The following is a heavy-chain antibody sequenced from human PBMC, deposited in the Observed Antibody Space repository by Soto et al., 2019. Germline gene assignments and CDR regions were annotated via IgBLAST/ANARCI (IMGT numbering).Heavy chain of an antibody. V-gene: IGHV1-3*01. D-gene: IGHD3-10*01. CDR2: INAGNGNT. CDR1: GYTFTNYA. Sequence: ASVKVSCKASGYTFTNYAMHWVRQAPGQRLEWMGWINAGNGNTKYSQKFQGRVTITRDTSASTAYMELSSLRSEDTAVYYCARDHPSITMVRGVITGYYYHGMDVWGQGTTVTVSS. CDR3: ARDHPSITMVRGVITGYYYHGMDV. J-gene: IGHJ6*02.